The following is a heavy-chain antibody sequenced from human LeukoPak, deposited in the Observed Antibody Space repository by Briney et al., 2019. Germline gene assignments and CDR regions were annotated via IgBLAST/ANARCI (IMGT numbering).Heavy chain of an antibody. J-gene: IGHJ5*02. CDR3: ATNPKYSSSS. D-gene: IGHD6-6*01. CDR1: GFTFIDYG. CDR2: ISGSGGST. Sequence: GGSLRLSCAASGFTFIDYGIYWVRQAPGKGLEWVSAISGSGGSTYYADSVKGRFTISRDNSKNTLYLQMNSLRAEDTAVYYCATNPKYSSSSWGQGTLVTVSS. V-gene: IGHV3-23*01.